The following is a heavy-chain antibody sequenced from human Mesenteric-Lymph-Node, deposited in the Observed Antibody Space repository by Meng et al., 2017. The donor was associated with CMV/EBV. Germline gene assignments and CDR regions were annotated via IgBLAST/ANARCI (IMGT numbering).Heavy chain of an antibody. D-gene: IGHD3-22*01. CDR1: GFTFSSYE. Sequence: GGSLRLSCAASGFTFSSYEMNWVRQAPGKGLEWVSYIRSSGSTIYYADSVKGRFTISRDNAKNSLYLQMNSLRAEDTAVYYCVRDRLYYEGAFDIWGQGTMVTVSS. CDR2: IRSSGSTI. CDR3: VRDRLYYEGAFDI. J-gene: IGHJ3*02. V-gene: IGHV3-48*03.